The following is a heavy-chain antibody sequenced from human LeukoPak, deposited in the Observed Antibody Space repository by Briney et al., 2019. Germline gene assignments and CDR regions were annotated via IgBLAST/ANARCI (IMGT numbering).Heavy chain of an antibody. CDR2: INHSGST. V-gene: IGHV4-34*01. CDR1: GGSFSGYY. Sequence: SETLSLTCAVYGGSFSGYYWSWIRQPPGKGLEWIGEINHSGSTNYNPSLKSRVTISVDTSKNQFSLKLSSVTAADTAVYYCARRSSGYDLFLNRPYYFDYWGQGTLVTVSS. J-gene: IGHJ4*02. D-gene: IGHD5-12*01. CDR3: ARRSSGYDLFLNRPYYFDY.